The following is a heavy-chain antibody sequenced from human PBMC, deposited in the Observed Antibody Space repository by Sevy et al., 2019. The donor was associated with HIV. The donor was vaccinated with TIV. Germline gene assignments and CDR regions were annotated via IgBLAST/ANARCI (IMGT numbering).Heavy chain of an antibody. J-gene: IGHJ4*02. CDR2: INHSGST. D-gene: IGHD6-13*01. CDR3: ARAAAGSPFDC. CDR1: GGSFSGYY. V-gene: IGHV4-34*01. Sequence: SETLSLTCAVYGGSFSGYYWSWIRQPPGKGLEWIGEINHSGSTNYKPSLKSRVTISVDTSKNQFSLKLSSVTAADTAVYYCARAAAGSPFDCWGQGTRVTVCS.